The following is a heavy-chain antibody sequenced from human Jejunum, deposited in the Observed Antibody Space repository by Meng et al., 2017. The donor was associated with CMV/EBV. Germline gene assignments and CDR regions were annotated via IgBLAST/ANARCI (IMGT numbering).Heavy chain of an antibody. V-gene: IGHV3-23*01. CDR1: GFTFNTYA. Sequence: RLACTASGFTFNTYALNWVRQAPGKGLEWVSGIRVGGETFYAGSVKGRFTISRDDSKNTLYLEMNSLRGEDTALYYCAKAIDFDSWGQGTRVTVSS. CDR3: AKAIDFDS. D-gene: IGHD1-26*01. J-gene: IGHJ4*02. CDR2: IRVGGET.